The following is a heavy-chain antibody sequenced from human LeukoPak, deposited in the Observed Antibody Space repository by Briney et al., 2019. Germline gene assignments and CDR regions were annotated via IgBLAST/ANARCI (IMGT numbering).Heavy chain of an antibody. V-gene: IGHV4-34*01. D-gene: IGHD5-12*01. J-gene: IGHJ4*02. CDR1: GGSFSGYY. CDR3: ARWSVANDY. CDR2: IYHSGST. Sequence: SETLSLTCAVYGGSFSGYYWSWIRQPPGKGLEWIGEIYHSGSTNYNPSLKSRVTISVDKSKNQFSLKLSSVTAADTAVYYCARWSVANDYWGQGTLVTVSS.